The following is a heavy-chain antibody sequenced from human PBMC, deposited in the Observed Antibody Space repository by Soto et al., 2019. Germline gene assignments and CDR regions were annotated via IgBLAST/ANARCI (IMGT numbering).Heavy chain of an antibody. Sequence: QVQLVQSGAEVRKPGASVKVSCKASGYTFTHYGISWVRQAPGQGLAWMGWISAFNGNTKYVENFQDRVTMTTDSSTTTSYLELRRLRHDDKAMYYCARVYGSGSYIAFDIWGQGTMVTVSS. J-gene: IGHJ3*02. CDR1: GYTFTHYG. CDR3: ARVYGSGSYIAFDI. CDR2: ISAFNGNT. D-gene: IGHD3-10*01. V-gene: IGHV1-18*01.